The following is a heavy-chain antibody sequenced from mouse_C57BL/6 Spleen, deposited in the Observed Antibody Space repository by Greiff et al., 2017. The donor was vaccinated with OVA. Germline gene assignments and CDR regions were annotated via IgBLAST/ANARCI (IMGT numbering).Heavy chain of an antibody. V-gene: IGHV1-26*01. CDR1: GYTFTDYY. D-gene: IGHD3-3*01. CDR2: INPNNGGT. J-gene: IGHJ4*01. Sequence: VQLQQSGPELVKPGASVKISCKASGYTFTDYYMNWVKQSHGKSLEWIGDINPNNGGTSYNQKFKGKATLTVDKSSSTAYMELRSLTSEDSAVYYCAREGWESAMDYWGQGTSVTVSS. CDR3: AREGWESAMDY.